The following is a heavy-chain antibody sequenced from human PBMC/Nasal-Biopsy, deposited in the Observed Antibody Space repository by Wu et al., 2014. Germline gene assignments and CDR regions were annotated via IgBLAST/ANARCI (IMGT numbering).Heavy chain of an antibody. D-gene: IGHD3-22*01. V-gene: IGHV1-2*02. Sequence: VKVSCKASGYIFNNYGITWMRQASGQGLEWMGWINPDGGGTNFAHNFRGRVAMSRDTSINTVYMELNGLSSDDTAVYFCARGSLTYYDASFDYWGQGSLVTVSS. CDR2: INPDGGGT. CDR1: GYIFNNYG. CDR3: ARGSLTYYDASFDY. J-gene: IGHJ4*02.